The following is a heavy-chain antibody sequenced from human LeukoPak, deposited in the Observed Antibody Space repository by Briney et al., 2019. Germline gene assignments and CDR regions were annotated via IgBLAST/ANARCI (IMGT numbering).Heavy chain of an antibody. J-gene: IGHJ5*02. V-gene: IGHV3-33*01. D-gene: IGHD6-13*01. Sequence: PGGSLRLSCAASGFTFSSYGMHWVRQAPGEGLEWVAVIWYDGSNKYYADSVKGRFTIPRDNSKNTLYLQMNSLRAEDTAVYYCARDLWSSSKRGGWFDPWGQGTLVTVSS. CDR3: ARDLWSSSKRGGWFDP. CDR2: IWYDGSNK. CDR1: GFTFSSYG.